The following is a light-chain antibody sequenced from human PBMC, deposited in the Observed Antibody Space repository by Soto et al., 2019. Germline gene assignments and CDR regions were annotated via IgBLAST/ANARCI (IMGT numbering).Light chain of an antibody. CDR2: GAS. V-gene: IGKV3-20*01. CDR1: QTVRNNY. J-gene: IGKJ3*01. CDR3: QQYERGFT. Sequence: EFVLTQSPGTLSLSPGERATLSCRASQTVRNNYLAWYQQKPGQAPRLLIYGASSRATGIPDRFSGSGSGTDFSLTISRLEPEDFAVYYCQQYERGFTFGPGTKVDIK.